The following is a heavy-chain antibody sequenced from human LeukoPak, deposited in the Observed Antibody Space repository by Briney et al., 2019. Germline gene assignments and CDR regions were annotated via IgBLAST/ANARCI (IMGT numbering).Heavy chain of an antibody. Sequence: GGSLRLSCAASGFTFSSYSINWVRQAPGKGLEWVSSISSSSSYIYYADSVKGRFTISRDNAKNSLYLQMNSLRAEDTAVYYCARDSPGFDWLLHFDYWGQGTLVTVSS. D-gene: IGHD3-9*01. V-gene: IGHV3-21*01. J-gene: IGHJ4*02. CDR1: GFTFSSYS. CDR3: ARDSPGFDWLLHFDY. CDR2: ISSSSSYI.